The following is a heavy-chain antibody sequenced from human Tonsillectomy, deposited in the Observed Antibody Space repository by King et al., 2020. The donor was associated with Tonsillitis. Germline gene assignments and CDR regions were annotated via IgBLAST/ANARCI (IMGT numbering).Heavy chain of an antibody. CDR3: ARDQRGSYGMDV. CDR2: RYTSGCP. V-gene: IGHV4-4*07. J-gene: IGHJ6*02. CDR1: GGAISSYY. Sequence: VQLQESGPGLVKPSETLSLTCTVSGGAISSYYWSWIRQPAGRGLEWIWRRYTSGCPNSNPSPKGRVTTSVDTSKNQFSLKLSSVTAADTAVYYCARDQRGSYGMDVWGQGTTVTVSS.